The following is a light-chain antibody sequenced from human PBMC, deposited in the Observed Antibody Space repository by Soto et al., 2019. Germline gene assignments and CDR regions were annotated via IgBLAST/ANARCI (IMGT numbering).Light chain of an antibody. J-gene: IGLJ2*01. V-gene: IGLV1-40*01. CDR2: GNT. Sequence: QSVLTQPPSVSGAPGQRVTISCTGSSSNIGAGYDVHWYQQLPRTAPKLLIYGNTNRPSGVPDRFSGSKSGTSASLAITGLQAEDEGDYYCQSYDSSLNGPIFGGGTKLTVL. CDR3: QSYDSSLNGPI. CDR1: SSNIGAGYD.